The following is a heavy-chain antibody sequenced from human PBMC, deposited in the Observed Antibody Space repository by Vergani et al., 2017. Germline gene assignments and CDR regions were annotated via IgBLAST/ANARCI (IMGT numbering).Heavy chain of an antibody. CDR3: AIATTVMVRGVILYNWFDP. CDR1: GFTFSSYW. Sequence: EVHLVESGGGLVQPGGSLRLSCAASGFTFSSYWMHWVRQAPGKGLVWVSRINSDGSSTSYADSVKGRFTISRDNAKNTLYLQMNSLRAEDTAVYYCAIATTVMVRGVILYNWFDPWGQGTLVTVSS. D-gene: IGHD3-10*01. J-gene: IGHJ5*02. CDR2: INSDGSST. V-gene: IGHV3-74*01.